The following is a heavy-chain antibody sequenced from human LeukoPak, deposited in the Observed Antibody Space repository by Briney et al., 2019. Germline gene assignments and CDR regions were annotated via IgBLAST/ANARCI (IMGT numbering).Heavy chain of an antibody. CDR2: ISAGGGAI. CDR3: AKDRARAAAGFFDY. Sequence: GGSLRLSCAASGFTFSNYDMGWVRQAPGEGLEWVSSISAGGGAIYYADSVKGRFTISRDNSKNTLDLQLNSLRAEDTAVYYCAKDRARAAAGFFDYWGQGTLVTVSS. V-gene: IGHV3-23*01. J-gene: IGHJ4*02. D-gene: IGHD6-13*01. CDR1: GFTFSNYD.